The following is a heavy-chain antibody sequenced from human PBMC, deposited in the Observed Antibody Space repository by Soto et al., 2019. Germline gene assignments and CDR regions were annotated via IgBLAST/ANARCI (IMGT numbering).Heavy chain of an antibody. J-gene: IGHJ3*02. Sequence: ASVKVSCKASGYTFTSYGISWVRQAPGQGLEWMGWISAYNGNTNYAQKLQGRVTMTTDTSTSTAYMELRSLRSDDTAVYYCALDRRGSGSRDAFDIWGRGTMVTGSS. D-gene: IGHD3-10*01. CDR2: ISAYNGNT. V-gene: IGHV1-18*01. CDR3: ALDRRGSGSRDAFDI. CDR1: GYTFTSYG.